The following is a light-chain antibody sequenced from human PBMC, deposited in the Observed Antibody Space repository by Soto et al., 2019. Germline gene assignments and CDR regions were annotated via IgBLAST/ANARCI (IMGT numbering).Light chain of an antibody. CDR2: DVS. CDR1: SSDVGAYNY. CDR3: CSYAGSSLV. Sequence: QSALTQPRSVSGSPGQSVTISCTGTSSDVGAYNYVSWYQQHPGKAPKLMIYDVSKRPSGVPDRFSGSKSGNAASLTISGLHAEDEADYHCCSYAGSSLVFGGGTKLTVL. J-gene: IGLJ2*01. V-gene: IGLV2-11*01.